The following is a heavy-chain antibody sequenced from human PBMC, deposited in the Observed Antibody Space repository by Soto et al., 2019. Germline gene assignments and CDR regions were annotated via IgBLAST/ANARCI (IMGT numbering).Heavy chain of an antibody. J-gene: IGHJ4*02. Sequence: QVQLVQSGAEVKKPGSSVKVSCKASGGTFNNYGMGWVRQAPGQGLEWMGGIIPMTRRTNYAQKFQGRVTVTADASRTTAYIELRVLRSEDTAVYYCASWDYDVLTVYSSDYCGQGTLVTVSS. CDR3: ASWDYDVLTVYSSDY. V-gene: IGHV1-69*01. CDR1: GGTFNNYG. D-gene: IGHD3-9*01. CDR2: IIPMTRRT.